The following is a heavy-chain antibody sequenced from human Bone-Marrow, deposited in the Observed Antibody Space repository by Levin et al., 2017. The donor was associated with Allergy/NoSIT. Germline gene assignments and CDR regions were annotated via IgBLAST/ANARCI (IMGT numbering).Heavy chain of an antibody. CDR1: GGTHGSDI. CDR2: IVPTPGIR. J-gene: IGHJ6*02. V-gene: IGHV1-69*02. CDR3: ARGPMVDSSASPSLPDYYFAMDV. D-gene: IGHD3-10*01. Sequence: ASVKVSCKASGGTHGSDIISWVRQAPGQGLEWMGRIVPTPGIRNYAQKFQARVTIDADKGTNTVYMELRSLRSEDTATYYCARGPMVDSSASPSLPDYYFAMDVWGPGTTVTVSS.